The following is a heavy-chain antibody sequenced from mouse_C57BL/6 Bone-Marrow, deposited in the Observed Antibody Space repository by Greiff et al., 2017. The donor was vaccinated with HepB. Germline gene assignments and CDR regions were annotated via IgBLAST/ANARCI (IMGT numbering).Heavy chain of an antibody. CDR3: AREGWAYWYFDV. Sequence: QVQLQQPGAELVKPGASVKLSCKASGYTFTSYWMQWVKQRPGQGLEWIGEIDPSDSYTNYNQKFKGKATLTVDTSSSTASMQLSSLTSEDSAVYYCAREGWAYWYFDVWGTGTTVTVSS. D-gene: IGHD2-3*01. CDR1: GYTFTSYW. J-gene: IGHJ1*03. V-gene: IGHV1-50*01. CDR2: IDPSDSYT.